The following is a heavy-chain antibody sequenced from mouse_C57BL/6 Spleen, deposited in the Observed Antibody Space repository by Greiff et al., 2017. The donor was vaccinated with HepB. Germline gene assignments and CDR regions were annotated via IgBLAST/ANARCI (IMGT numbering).Heavy chain of an antibody. CDR3: ASNGDVCFDY. J-gene: IGHJ2*01. CDR2: ISYDGSN. D-gene: IGHD4-1*01. Sequence: EVKLQESGPGLVKPSQSLSLTCSVTGYSITSGYNWHWIRQFPGNKLEWMGYISYDGSNNYNPSLKNRVSITRDTSKNQFFLKVNTVTTEDTATYYCASNGDVCFDYWGQGTTLTVSS. CDR1: GYSITSGYN. V-gene: IGHV3-6*01.